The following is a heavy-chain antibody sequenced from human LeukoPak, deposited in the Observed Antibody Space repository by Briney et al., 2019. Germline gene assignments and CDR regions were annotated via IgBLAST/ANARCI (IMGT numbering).Heavy chain of an antibody. CDR2: IYPGDSDT. CDR3: ARVNYYGSGCFPNFDY. D-gene: IGHD3-10*01. CDR1: GYSFTSYW. J-gene: IGHJ4*02. V-gene: IGHV5-51*01. Sequence: GESLKISCKGSGYSFTSYWIGWVRQMPGKGLEWMGIIYPGDSDTRYSPSFQGQVTISADKSISTAYLQWSSLKASDTAMYYCARVNYYGSGCFPNFDYWGQGTLVTVSS.